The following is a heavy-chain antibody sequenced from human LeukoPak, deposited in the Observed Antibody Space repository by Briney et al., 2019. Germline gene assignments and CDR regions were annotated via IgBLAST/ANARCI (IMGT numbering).Heavy chain of an antibody. Sequence: PGGSLRLSCAASGFTFSSYWMHWVRQAPGQGLVWVSRINSDGSSTTYADSVKGRFTISRDNAKNTLNLQMNSLRAEDTAMYYCVRFASGSWSYWGQGTLVTVSS. CDR1: GFTFSSYW. D-gene: IGHD3-10*01. CDR3: VRFASGSWSY. CDR2: INSDGSST. V-gene: IGHV3-74*01. J-gene: IGHJ4*02.